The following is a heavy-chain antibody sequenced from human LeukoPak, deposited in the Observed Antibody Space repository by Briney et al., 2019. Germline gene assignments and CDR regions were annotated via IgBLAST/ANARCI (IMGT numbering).Heavy chain of an antibody. CDR3: ARDPEGFDY. CDR1: GYTFTSYG. CDR2: ISAYNGNT. V-gene: IGHV1-18*01. Sequence: GESLKISCKGSGYTFTSYGISWVRQAPGQGLEWMGWISAYNGNTNYAQKLQGRVTMTTDTSTSTAYMELRSLRSDDTAVYYCARDPEGFDYWGQGTLVTVSS. J-gene: IGHJ4*02. D-gene: IGHD1-14*01.